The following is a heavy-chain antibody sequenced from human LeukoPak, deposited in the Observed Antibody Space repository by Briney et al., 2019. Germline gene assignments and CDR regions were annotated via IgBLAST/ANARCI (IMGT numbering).Heavy chain of an antibody. CDR2: IMWRSGCT. CDR3: TKDLTPGGADV. Sequence: GGSLRLSCAVSGFTSDDHAMHWVRQASGKGLEWVAGIMWRSGCTGYGDSVKGRFTISRDNAKKSLYLQMNGLRVEDTAFYYCTKDLTPGGADVWGQGTTVTVSS. D-gene: IGHD3-10*01. J-gene: IGHJ6*02. V-gene: IGHV3-9*02. CDR1: GFTSDDHA.